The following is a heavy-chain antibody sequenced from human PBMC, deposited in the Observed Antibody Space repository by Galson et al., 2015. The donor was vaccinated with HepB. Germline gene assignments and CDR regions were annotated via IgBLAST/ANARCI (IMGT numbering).Heavy chain of an antibody. CDR3: ARGPIVPTTSYSLEFDP. D-gene: IGHD5-12*01. CDR1: GYTFTSYY. J-gene: IGHJ5*02. CDR2: INPSGGST. Sequence: SVKVSCKASGYTFTSYYMHWVRQAPGQGLEWMGIINPSGGSTSYAQKFQGRVTMTRDTSTSTVYMELSSLRSEDTAVYYCARGPIVPTTSYSLEFDPWGQGTLVTVSS. V-gene: IGHV1-46*01.